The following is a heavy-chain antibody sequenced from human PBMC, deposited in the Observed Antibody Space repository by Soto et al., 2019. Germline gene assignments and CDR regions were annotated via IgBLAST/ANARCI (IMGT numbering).Heavy chain of an antibody. Sequence: ASVKVSCKASGYTFTSYAMHWVRQAPGQRLEWMGWINAGNGNTKYSQKFQGRVTITRDTSSSTAYMELSSLRSEDTAVYYCARGFLEWPLGFDPWGQGTLVTVSS. V-gene: IGHV1-3*01. CDR1: GYTFTSYA. CDR3: ARGFLEWPLGFDP. J-gene: IGHJ5*02. D-gene: IGHD3-3*01. CDR2: INAGNGNT.